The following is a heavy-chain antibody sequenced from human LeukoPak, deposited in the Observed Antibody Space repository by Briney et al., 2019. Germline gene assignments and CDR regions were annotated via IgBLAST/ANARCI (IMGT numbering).Heavy chain of an antibody. J-gene: IGHJ4*02. D-gene: IGHD3-10*01. Sequence: GGSLRLSCAASGFTFSSYWMSWVRQAPGKGLEWVANIKQDGSGKYYVASVKGRFTISRDNAKNTLYLQMNSLRVEDTAVYYCASLAYGPDYWGQGTLVTVSS. CDR1: GFTFSSYW. V-gene: IGHV3-7*01. CDR2: IKQDGSGK. CDR3: ASLAYGPDY.